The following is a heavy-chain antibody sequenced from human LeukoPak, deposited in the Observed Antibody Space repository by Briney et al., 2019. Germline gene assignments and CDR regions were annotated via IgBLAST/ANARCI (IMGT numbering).Heavy chain of an antibody. V-gene: IGHV4-59*01. Sequence: SETLSLTCTVSGGSISSYYWSWIRQPPGKGLEWIGYIYYSGSTNYNPSLKSRVTISVDTSKNQFSLKLSSVTAADTAVYYCATELPVQNGAVLEHPGPAPGDYFDYWGQGTLVTVSS. CDR2: IYYSGST. D-gene: IGHD1/OR15-1a*01. CDR3: ATELPVQNGAVLEHPGPAPGDYFDY. J-gene: IGHJ4*02. CDR1: GGSISSYY.